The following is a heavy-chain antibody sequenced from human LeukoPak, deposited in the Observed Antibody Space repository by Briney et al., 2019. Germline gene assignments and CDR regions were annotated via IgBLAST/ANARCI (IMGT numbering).Heavy chain of an antibody. D-gene: IGHD4-17*01. Sequence: SETLSLTCTVSGGSISSYYWSRVRQPPGKGLEWIGYIYYSGSTNYNPSLKSRVTISVDTSKNQFSLKLSSVTAADTAVYYRATDYGDGYWYFDLWGRGTLVTVSS. J-gene: IGHJ2*01. CDR1: GGSISSYY. V-gene: IGHV4-59*01. CDR3: ATDYGDGYWYFDL. CDR2: IYYSGST.